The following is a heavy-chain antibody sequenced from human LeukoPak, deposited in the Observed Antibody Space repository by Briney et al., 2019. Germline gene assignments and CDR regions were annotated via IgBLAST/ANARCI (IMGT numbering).Heavy chain of an antibody. CDR2: INHSGST. Sequence: SETLSLTCAVYGGSFSGYYWSWIRQPPGKGLEWIGEINHSGSTNYNPSLKSRVTISVDTSKNQFSLKLSSVTAADTAVYYCVANYYDSSGATWGQGTLVTVSS. V-gene: IGHV4-34*01. J-gene: IGHJ5*02. D-gene: IGHD3-22*01. CDR3: VANYYDSSGAT. CDR1: GGSFSGYY.